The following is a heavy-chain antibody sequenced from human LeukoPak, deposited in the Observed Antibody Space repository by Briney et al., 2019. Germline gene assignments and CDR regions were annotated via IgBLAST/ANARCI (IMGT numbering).Heavy chain of an antibody. D-gene: IGHD2-15*01. J-gene: IGHJ4*02. CDR2: INQDGSEK. CDR3: ARAREAPANVFPDH. Sequence: EWSLTLSCAASGFTFSRYWMTWVRQSPGKGLEWVANINQDGSEKYYGDSVTGRFTISRDNAENSLFLQMNSLRADDTGVYYCARAREAPANVFPDHWGQGVVVTVSS. CDR1: GFTFSRYW. V-gene: IGHV3-7*01.